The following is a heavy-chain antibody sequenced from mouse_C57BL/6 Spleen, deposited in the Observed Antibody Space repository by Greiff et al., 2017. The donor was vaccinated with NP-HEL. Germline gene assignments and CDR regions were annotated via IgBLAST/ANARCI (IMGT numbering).Heavy chain of an antibody. V-gene: IGHV1-52*01. CDR1: GYTFTSYW. Sequence: VQLQQPGAELVRPGSSVKLSCKASGYTFTSYWMHWVKQRPIQGLEWIGNIDPSDSETHYNQKFKDKATLTVDKSSSTAYMQLSSLTSEDSAVYYCAGDYYGSGYDYWGQGTTLTVSS. D-gene: IGHD1-1*01. CDR2: IDPSDSET. J-gene: IGHJ2*01. CDR3: AGDYYGSGYDY.